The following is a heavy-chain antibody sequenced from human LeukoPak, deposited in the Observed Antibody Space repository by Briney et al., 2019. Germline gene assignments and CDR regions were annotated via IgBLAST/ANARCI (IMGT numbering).Heavy chain of an antibody. CDR1: GGSFSGYY. J-gene: IGHJ4*02. CDR3: AKGADYVVY. V-gene: IGHV4-34*01. CDR2: INHSGST. Sequence: SETLSLTCAVYGGSFSGYYWSWIRQPPGKGLEWIGEINHSGSTNYNPSLKSRVTISVDTSKNQFSLKLSSVTAADTAVYYCAKGADYVVYWGQGTLVTVSS.